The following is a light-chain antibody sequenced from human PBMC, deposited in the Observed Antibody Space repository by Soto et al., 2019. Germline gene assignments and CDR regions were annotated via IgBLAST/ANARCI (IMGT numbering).Light chain of an antibody. J-gene: IGKJ2*01. CDR2: WAS. CDR1: QSVLDNSNNKNY. V-gene: IGKV4-1*01. CDR3: QQYNNWPPYT. Sequence: DIVMTQSPDSLAVSLGERATINCKSSQSVLDNSNNKNYFAWYQQKPGQPPNLLISWASTRESGVPDRFSGSGSGTDFTLTISSLQAEDVAVYYCQQYNNWPPYTFGQGTKLEIK.